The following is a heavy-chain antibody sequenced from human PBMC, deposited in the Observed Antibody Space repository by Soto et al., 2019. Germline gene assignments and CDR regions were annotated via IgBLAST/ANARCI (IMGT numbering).Heavy chain of an antibody. J-gene: IGHJ6*02. Sequence: QVQLVQSGAEVKKPGSSVKVSCKASGGTFSSYAISWVRQAPGQGLEWMGGIIPIFGTANYAQKFQGRVTITADESTSTAYMELSSLRSEDTAVYYCARGYDFWSGSYYYGMDVWGQGTTVTVSS. CDR2: IIPIFGTA. CDR1: GGTFSSYA. V-gene: IGHV1-69*01. CDR3: ARGYDFWSGSYYYGMDV. D-gene: IGHD3-3*01.